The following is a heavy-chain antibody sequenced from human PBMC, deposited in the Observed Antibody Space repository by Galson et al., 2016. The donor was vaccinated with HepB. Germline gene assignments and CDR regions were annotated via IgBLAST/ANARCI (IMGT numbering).Heavy chain of an antibody. V-gene: IGHV4-30-4*01. CDR3: ARDRQDNWNQLDY. Sequence: TLSLTCTVSGGSISSGDYYWSWIRQSPGKGLEWIGYIHHSGSTYYNPSLKSRISISVDTSKNQFSLKLTSVTAADTAVYYCARDRQDNWNQLDYWGQGTLVTASS. D-gene: IGHD1-20*01. CDR2: IHHSGST. CDR1: GGSISSGDYY. J-gene: IGHJ4*02.